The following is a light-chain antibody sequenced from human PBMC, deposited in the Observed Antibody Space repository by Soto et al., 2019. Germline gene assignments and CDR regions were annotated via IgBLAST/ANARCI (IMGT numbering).Light chain of an antibody. CDR2: WAS. CDR3: QQYYSSPPT. V-gene: IGKV4-1*01. Sequence: DIVMTQSPDSLAVSLGERATINCKSSRNILYSSNNKNYLAWYQQKPRQPPKLLIYWASTRESGVPDRFSGSGSGTYFTLTISSLQAEDVSVYYCQQYYSSPPTFGQGTKVEIK. J-gene: IGKJ1*01. CDR1: RNILYSSNNKNY.